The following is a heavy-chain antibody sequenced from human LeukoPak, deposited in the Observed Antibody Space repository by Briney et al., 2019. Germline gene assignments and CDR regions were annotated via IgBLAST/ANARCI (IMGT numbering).Heavy chain of an antibody. CDR3: ARRSRGWLDP. J-gene: IGHJ5*02. D-gene: IGHD1-26*01. CDR2: IGSSGSLI. CDR1: GFTFSSYE. V-gene: IGHV3-48*03. Sequence: GGSLSLSCAASGFTFSSYEMNWVRQAPGKGLEWVSYIGSSGSLIFYADSVKGRFTISRDNAKNSLYLQMNSLRAEDTALYYCARRSRGWLDPWGQGTLVTVSS.